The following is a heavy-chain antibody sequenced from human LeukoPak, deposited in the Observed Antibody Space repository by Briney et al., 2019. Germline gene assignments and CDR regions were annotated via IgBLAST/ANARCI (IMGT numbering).Heavy chain of an antibody. Sequence: ASVKVSCKASGYSFTRYGISWVRQAPGQALEWMGWISAYNGNTNYAQKLQGRVTMTTDTSTSTAYMELRSLRSDDTAVYYCAREGTLGGCPADYEYYYYYYGMDVWGQGTTVTVSS. D-gene: IGHD4/OR15-4a*01. J-gene: IGHJ6*02. CDR3: AREGTLGGCPADYEYYYYYYGMDV. CDR2: ISAYNGNT. CDR1: GYSFTRYG. V-gene: IGHV1-18*01.